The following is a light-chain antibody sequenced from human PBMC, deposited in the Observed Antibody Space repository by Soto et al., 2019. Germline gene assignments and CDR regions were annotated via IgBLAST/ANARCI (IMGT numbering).Light chain of an antibody. Sequence: QSVLTQPPSVSGTPGQRVSISCTGTSSNIGADYDVHWYQPLPGTAPRLLIFGNSNRPSGVPDRFSGSKSGTSASLAITGLQAEDEAIYYCQSYDSSLTISVFGAGTKLTVL. J-gene: IGLJ2*01. CDR2: GNS. CDR1: SSNIGADYD. CDR3: QSYDSSLTISV. V-gene: IGLV1-40*01.